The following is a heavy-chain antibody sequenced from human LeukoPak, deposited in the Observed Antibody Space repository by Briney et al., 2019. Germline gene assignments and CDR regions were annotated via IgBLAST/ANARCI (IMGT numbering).Heavy chain of an antibody. Sequence: ASVKVSCKASGYTFTSYYMHWVRQAPGQGLEWMGIINPSGGSTSYAQKFQGRVTMTRDTSTSTVYMELSSLRSEDTAVYYCARDPKDTYSSVADAFDIWGQGTMVTVSS. CDR2: INPSGGST. J-gene: IGHJ3*02. CDR1: GYTFTSYY. D-gene: IGHD3-22*01. CDR3: ARDPKDTYSSVADAFDI. V-gene: IGHV1-46*01.